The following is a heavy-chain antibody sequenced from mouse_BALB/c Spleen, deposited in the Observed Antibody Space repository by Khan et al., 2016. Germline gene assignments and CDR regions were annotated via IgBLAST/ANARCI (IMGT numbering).Heavy chain of an antibody. CDR2: IDSSGST. D-gene: IGHD1-1*02. J-gene: IGHJ3*01. CDR3: ATPYYFFVY. Sequence: EVKLEESGPGLVKPSQSLSLTCTVTGYSITSDYAWNWIRQFPGNKLEWMGYIDSSGSTTYNPSLKSRVSITRDTSKNQIFLQLNSVTTGQTTTYSCATPYYFFVYWGQGTLVTVSA. CDR1: GYSITSDYA. V-gene: IGHV3-2*02.